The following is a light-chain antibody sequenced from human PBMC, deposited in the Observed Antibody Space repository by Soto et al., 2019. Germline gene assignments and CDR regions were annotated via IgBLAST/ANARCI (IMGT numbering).Light chain of an antibody. CDR1: QSVSSY. J-gene: IGKJ5*01. CDR2: GAS. CDR3: QQYGSSPT. Sequence: EIVLTQSQASLSLSPGERATLSCRGSQSVSSYLAWYQQKPGQAPRLLIYGASSRATGIPDRFSGSGSGTDFTLTISRLEPEDFAVYYCQQYGSSPTFGQGTRLEIK. V-gene: IGKV3-20*01.